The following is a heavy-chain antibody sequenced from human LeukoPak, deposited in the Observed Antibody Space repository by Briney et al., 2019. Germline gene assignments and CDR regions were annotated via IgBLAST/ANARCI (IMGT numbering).Heavy chain of an antibody. V-gene: IGHV4-59*01. CDR3: ARAIIRDGYNFDY. D-gene: IGHD5-24*01. Sequence: ASETLSLTCTVSGGSISSYYWSWIRQPPGKGLEWIGYIYYSGSTNYNPSLKSRVTISVDTSKNQFSLKLSSVTAADTAVYYCARAIIRDGYNFDYWGQGTLVTVSS. CDR2: IYYSGST. J-gene: IGHJ4*02. CDR1: GGSISSYY.